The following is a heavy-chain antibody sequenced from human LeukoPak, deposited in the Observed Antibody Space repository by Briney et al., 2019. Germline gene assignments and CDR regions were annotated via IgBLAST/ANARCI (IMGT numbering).Heavy chain of an antibody. Sequence: PGGSLRLSCAASGFTFSSYGMHWVRQAPGKGLEWVAFIRYDGSNKYYADSVKGRFTISRDNSKNTLYLQMNSLRAEDTAVYYCTTDHWLWFGDLLVYFDCWGQGTLVTVSS. CDR3: TTDHWLWFGDLLVYFDC. CDR2: IRYDGSNK. V-gene: IGHV3-30*02. CDR1: GFTFSSYG. D-gene: IGHD3-10*01. J-gene: IGHJ4*02.